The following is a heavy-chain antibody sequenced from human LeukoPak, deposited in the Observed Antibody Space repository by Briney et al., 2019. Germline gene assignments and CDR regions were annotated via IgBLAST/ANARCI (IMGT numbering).Heavy chain of an antibody. Sequence: PGGSLRLSRAASGLTFSRYWLTWVRQAPGKGPEWVANINQDGSEKNYVDSVKGRFTISRDNAKSSLYLQMNSLRDEDTAVYHCVSRGCTANACFVSSFNCFDHWGQGSLVTVSS. J-gene: IGHJ4*02. D-gene: IGHD2-8*02. V-gene: IGHV3-7*03. CDR2: INQDGSEK. CDR3: VSRGCTANACFVSSFNCFDH. CDR1: GLTFSRYW.